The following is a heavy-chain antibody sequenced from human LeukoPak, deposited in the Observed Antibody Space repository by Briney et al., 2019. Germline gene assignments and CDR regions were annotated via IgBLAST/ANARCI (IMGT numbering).Heavy chain of an antibody. CDR3: ARAVPSTYYYDSSGYPDY. CDR2: ISSSSSYI. CDR1: GFTFSSYS. V-gene: IGHV3-21*01. J-gene: IGHJ4*02. Sequence: GGSLRLSCAASGFTFSSYSMNWVRQAPGKGLEWVSSISSSSSYIYYADSVRGRFTISRDNAKNSLYLQMNSLRAEDTAVYYCARAVPSTYYYDSSGYPDYWGQGTLVTVSS. D-gene: IGHD3-22*01.